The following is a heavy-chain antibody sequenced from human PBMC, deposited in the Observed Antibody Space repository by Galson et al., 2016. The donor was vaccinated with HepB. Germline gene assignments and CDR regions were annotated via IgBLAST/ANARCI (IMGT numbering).Heavy chain of an antibody. D-gene: IGHD5-18*01. Sequence: SETLSLTCAVYGVSFSTFDWSWIRQSQGKGLEWIGQINHSGTTKYNPSLKSRVTMSVDMSKKQFSLKLTSVTAADTAIYYCARARRGYSYAGWIDQWGQGTLVTVSS. CDR1: GVSFSTFD. CDR2: INHSGTT. CDR3: ARARRGYSYAGWIDQ. J-gene: IGHJ4*02. V-gene: IGHV4-34*01.